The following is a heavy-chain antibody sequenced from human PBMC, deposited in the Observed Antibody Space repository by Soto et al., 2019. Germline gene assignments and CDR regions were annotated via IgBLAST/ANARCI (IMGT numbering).Heavy chain of an antibody. V-gene: IGHV4-39*01. Sequence: SETLSLTCTVSGYSISSSSYYWVWIRQPPGKGLEWIGSIYYSRSTYYNPSLKSRVTISVDTSKNHFSLKLSSVTAADTAVYYCARRLYYDSSGFEGGGMDVWGQGTTVT. CDR3: ARRLYYDSSGFEGGGMDV. J-gene: IGHJ6*02. D-gene: IGHD3-22*01. CDR2: IYYSRST. CDR1: GYSISSSSYY.